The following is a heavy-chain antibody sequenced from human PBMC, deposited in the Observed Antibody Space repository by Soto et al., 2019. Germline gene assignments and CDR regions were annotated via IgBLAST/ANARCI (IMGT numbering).Heavy chain of an antibody. D-gene: IGHD3-3*01. CDR2: IYYSGST. V-gene: IGHV4-59*12. CDR3: ARGGLKNYDFWSGYHFDP. CDR1: GGSISSYY. J-gene: IGHJ5*02. Sequence: PSETLSLTCTVSGGSISSYYWSWIRQPPGKGLEWIGYIYYSGSTNYNPSLKSRVTISVDTSKNQFSLKLSSVTAADTAVYYCARGGLKNYDFWSGYHFDPWGQGTLVTVSS.